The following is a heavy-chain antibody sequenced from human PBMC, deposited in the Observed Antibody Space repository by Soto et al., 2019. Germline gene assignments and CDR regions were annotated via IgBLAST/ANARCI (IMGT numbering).Heavy chain of an antibody. J-gene: IGHJ6*02. CDR3: VPLQPSTIRGRPGMDV. V-gene: IGHV1-69*01. D-gene: IGHD4-4*01. Sequence: QVQLLQSGAEVRKPGSSVKVSCKASGGTLGSYAITWVRQAPGQGFECMGGFIPIFGITNYAQRFEDRLTITADESTSTVYMELSSLTYDDTAVYYCVPLQPSTIRGRPGMDVWGQGTTITVSS. CDR1: GGTLGSYA. CDR2: FIPIFGIT.